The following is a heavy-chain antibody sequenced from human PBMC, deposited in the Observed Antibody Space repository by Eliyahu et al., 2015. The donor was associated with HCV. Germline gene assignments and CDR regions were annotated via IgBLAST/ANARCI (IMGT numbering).Heavy chain of an antibody. V-gene: IGHV4-39*01. CDR2: IYYGGNT. CDR3: ASLFCSISSCSYGMDV. Sequence: QLQLQESGPGLMKPSETLSLTCXVSGGSIXSSTYNWAGVRQPPEKGLEWIGSIYYGGNTYYNPSLKSRVTISGDTSKNQFSLKLTSVTAADTAVYYCASLFCSISSCSYGMDVWGQGTTVTVSS. J-gene: IGHJ6*02. D-gene: IGHD2-2*01. CDR1: GGSIXSSTYN.